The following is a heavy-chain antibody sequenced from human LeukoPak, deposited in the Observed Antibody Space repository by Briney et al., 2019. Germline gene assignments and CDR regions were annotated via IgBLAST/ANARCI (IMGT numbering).Heavy chain of an antibody. CDR3: AGTLNYDILTGYHPIDY. V-gene: IGHV4-4*07. CDR1: GGSITSYY. J-gene: IGHJ4*02. Sequence: SETLSLTCTVSGGSITSYYWSWIRQPAGKGLEWIGHIYSSVSTNCIPSLKSRVTMSVDTSKNQVSLRLTSVTAADTAVYYCAGTLNYDILTGYHPIDYWGQGTLVTVSS. D-gene: IGHD3-9*01. CDR2: IYSSVST.